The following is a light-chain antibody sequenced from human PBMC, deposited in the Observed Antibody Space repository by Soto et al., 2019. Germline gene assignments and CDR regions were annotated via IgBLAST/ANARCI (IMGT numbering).Light chain of an antibody. CDR3: SSYEGSNNFVV. Sequence: QSALTQPPSASGSPGQSVTISCTGTSSDVGGYNYVSWYQHHPGKAPKLMIYEVSKRPSGVPDRFSGSESGNTASLTVSGLQAEDEADYYCSSYEGSNNFVVFGGGTKVTVL. CDR2: EVS. V-gene: IGLV2-8*01. J-gene: IGLJ2*01. CDR1: SSDVGGYNY.